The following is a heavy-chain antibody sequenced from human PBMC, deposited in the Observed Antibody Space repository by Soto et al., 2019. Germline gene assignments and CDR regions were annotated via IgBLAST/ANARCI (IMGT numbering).Heavy chain of an antibody. Sequence: TSETLSLTCTVSGGSVSSGSYYWSWIRQPPGKGLEWIGYIYYSGSTNYNPSLKSRVTISVDTSKNQFSLKLSSVTAADTAVYYCARDLSGRGYYYDSSGAFDIWGQGTMVTVSS. V-gene: IGHV4-61*01. J-gene: IGHJ3*02. CDR2: IYYSGST. CDR3: ARDLSGRGYYYDSSGAFDI. D-gene: IGHD3-22*01. CDR1: GGSVSSGSYY.